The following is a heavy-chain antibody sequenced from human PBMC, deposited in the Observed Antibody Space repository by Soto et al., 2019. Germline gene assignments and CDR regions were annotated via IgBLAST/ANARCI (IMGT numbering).Heavy chain of an antibody. CDR1: GGSISSYY. CDR2: IYYSGST. J-gene: IGHJ4*02. CDR3: AREGVTTFSDYFDY. V-gene: IGHV4-59*01. Sequence: SETLSLTCTFSGGSISSYYWSLIRQPPGKGLEWIGYIYYSGSTNYNPSLKSRVTISVDTSKNQFSLKLSSVTAADTAVYYCAREGVTTFSDYFDYWGQGTLVTVSS. D-gene: IGHD4-17*01.